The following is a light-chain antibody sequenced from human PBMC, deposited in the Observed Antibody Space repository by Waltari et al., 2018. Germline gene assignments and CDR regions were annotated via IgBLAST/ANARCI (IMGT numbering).Light chain of an antibody. Sequence: DIVMTQSPDSLAVSLGERATIHCKSSQSVLYSSNNKNYLAWYQQSPGQPPKLLIYWASTRESGVPDRFSGSGSGTDFTLIISSLQAEDVAVYYCQQYYSDPWTFGQGTKVEIK. J-gene: IGKJ1*01. V-gene: IGKV4-1*01. CDR3: QQYYSDPWT. CDR1: QSVLYSSNNKNY. CDR2: WAS.